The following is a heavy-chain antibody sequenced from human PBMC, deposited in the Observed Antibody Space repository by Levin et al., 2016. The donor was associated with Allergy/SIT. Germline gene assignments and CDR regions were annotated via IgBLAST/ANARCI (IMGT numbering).Heavy chain of an antibody. D-gene: IGHD2-8*01. Sequence: LSLTCAASGFTFGNYAMVWVRQAPGKGLEWISSMSGSGENAYYADSVEGRFTILRDNSKNTLFLQMNGLRAGDTAIYYCAKTEGYCTKGLCYRAFDSWGQGTLVTVSS. J-gene: IGHJ4*02. CDR2: MSGSGENA. CDR1: GFTFGNYA. V-gene: IGHV3-23*01. CDR3: AKTEGYCTKGLCYRAFDS.